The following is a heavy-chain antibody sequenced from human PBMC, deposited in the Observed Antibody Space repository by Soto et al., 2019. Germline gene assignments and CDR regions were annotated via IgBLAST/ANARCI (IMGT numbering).Heavy chain of an antibody. D-gene: IGHD3-10*01. Sequence: GGSLRLSCAASGFTFRNYIMNWVRQAPGKELEWVSSSTGSSNYIYYAESVKGRFTISRDNARNSLFLQMNSLRVEDTAVYYCARDKASGWFDPWGQGTLVTVS. CDR1: GFTFRNYI. V-gene: IGHV3-21*01. CDR2: STGSSNYI. CDR3: ARDKASGWFDP. J-gene: IGHJ5*02.